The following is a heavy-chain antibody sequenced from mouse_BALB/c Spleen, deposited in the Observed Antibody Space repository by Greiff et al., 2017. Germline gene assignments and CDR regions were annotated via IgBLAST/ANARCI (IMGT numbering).Heavy chain of an antibody. V-gene: IGHV1-7*01. D-gene: IGHD2-2*01. CDR2: LNPSTGYT. J-gene: IGHJ4*01. CDR3: ASGELYGNDVSYAMDY. CDR1: GYTFTSYW. Sequence: VQLQQSGAELAKPGASVKMSCTASGYTFTSYWMHWVNQRPGPGLEWIGYLNPSTGYTEYTQKFKDKATLTADKSSSTAYKQLSSLTSEDSAVYYCASGELYGNDVSYAMDYWGQGTSGTVSA.